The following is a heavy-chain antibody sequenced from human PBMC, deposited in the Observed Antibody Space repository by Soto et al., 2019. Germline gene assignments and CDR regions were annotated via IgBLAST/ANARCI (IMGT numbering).Heavy chain of an antibody. Sequence: QVQLVQSGAEVKKPGASVKVSCKASGYTFTGYYMHWVRQAPGQGLEWMGWINPNSGGTNYAQKFQGWVTMTRDTSTSTAYMELSRLRSDDTAVYYCARGGSGWPPYYYYYGMDVWGQGTTVTVSS. V-gene: IGHV1-2*04. CDR3: ARGGSGWPPYYYYYGMDV. D-gene: IGHD6-19*01. J-gene: IGHJ6*02. CDR1: GYTFTGYY. CDR2: INPNSGGT.